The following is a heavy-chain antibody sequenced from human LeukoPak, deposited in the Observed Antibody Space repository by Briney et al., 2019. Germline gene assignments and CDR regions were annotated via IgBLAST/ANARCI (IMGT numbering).Heavy chain of an antibody. J-gene: IGHJ6*03. Sequence: GASVKVSCKASGYTFTSYDTNWVRQATGQGLEWMGWTNPNSGNTGYAQKFQGRVTMTRNTSISTAYMELSNLRSEDTAVYYCARGPYGSGRYPMDVWGKGTTVTVSS. CDR3: ARGPYGSGRYPMDV. D-gene: IGHD3-10*01. CDR2: TNPNSGNT. V-gene: IGHV1-8*01. CDR1: GYTFTSYD.